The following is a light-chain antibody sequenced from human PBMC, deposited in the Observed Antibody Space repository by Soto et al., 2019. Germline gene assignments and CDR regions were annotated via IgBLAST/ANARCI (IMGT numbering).Light chain of an antibody. V-gene: IGLV1-40*01. CDR3: QSYDISLSGWV. Sequence: QSVLTQPPSVSGAPGQRVTISCTESSSNIGGGYEVHWYQQLPGTAPKLLIYDNSNRPSGVPDRVSGSKSGTSASLAITGLQAEDEADYYCQSYDISLSGWVFGGGTQLTVL. J-gene: IGLJ3*02. CDR2: DNS. CDR1: SSNIGGGYE.